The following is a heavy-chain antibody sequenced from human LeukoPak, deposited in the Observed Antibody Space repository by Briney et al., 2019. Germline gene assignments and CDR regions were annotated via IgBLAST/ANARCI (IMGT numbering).Heavy chain of an antibody. V-gene: IGHV3-21*01. J-gene: IGHJ4*02. CDR1: GFTFSSYS. CDR2: ISSSSSYI. D-gene: IGHD6-19*01. CDR3: ARDEIAVAGYFDY. Sequence: PGGSLRLSCAASGFTFSSYSMNWVRQAPGKGLEWVSSISSSSSYIYYADSVKGRFTISRDNAKNSLYLQMNRLRAEDTAVYYCARDEIAVAGYFDYWGQGTLVTVSS.